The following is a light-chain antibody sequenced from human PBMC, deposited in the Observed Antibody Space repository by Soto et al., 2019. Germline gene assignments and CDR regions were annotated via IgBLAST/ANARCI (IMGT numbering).Light chain of an antibody. J-gene: IGLJ2*01. V-gene: IGLV2-14*01. CDR3: SSYTSSSTQV. CDR1: SSDVGGYNY. Sequence: QSALTQPASVSGSPGQSITISCTGTSSDVGGYNYVSWYQQHPGKAPKLMMYDVSNRPLGVSNRFSASRSGNTASLTISGLQAEDEADYYCSSYTSSSTQVFGGGTKLTVL. CDR2: DVS.